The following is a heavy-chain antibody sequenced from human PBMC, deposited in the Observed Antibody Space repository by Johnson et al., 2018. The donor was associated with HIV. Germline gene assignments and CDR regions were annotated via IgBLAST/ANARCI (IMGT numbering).Heavy chain of an antibody. CDR3: ARELRGPDAFDI. V-gene: IGHV3-33*01. CDR2: IWYDGSNK. J-gene: IGHJ3*02. CDR1: GFTFSSYG. Sequence: QVQLVESGGGVVQPGRSLRLSCAASGFTFSSYGMHWVRQAPGKGLEWVAVIWYDGSNKYYTDSVKGRFTISRDNSKNTLYLQMNSLRAEDTAVYYCARELRGPDAFDIWGQGTMVTVSS.